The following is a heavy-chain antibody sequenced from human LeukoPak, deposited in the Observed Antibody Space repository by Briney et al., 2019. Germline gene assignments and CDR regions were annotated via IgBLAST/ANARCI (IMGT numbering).Heavy chain of an antibody. CDR1: GGSFSGYY. CDR2: INHSGST. J-gene: IGHJ4*02. D-gene: IGHD1-1*01. Sequence: TSETLSLTCAVYGGSFSGYYWSWIRQPPGKGLEWIGEINHSGSTNYNPSLKSRVTISVDTSKNQFYLKLSSVTAADTAVYYCARGRVRTKPYYFDYWGQGTLVTVSS. V-gene: IGHV4-34*01. CDR3: ARGRVRTKPYYFDY.